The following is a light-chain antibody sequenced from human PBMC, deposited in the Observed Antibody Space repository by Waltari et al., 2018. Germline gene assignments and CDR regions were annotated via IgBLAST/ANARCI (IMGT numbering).Light chain of an antibody. Sequence: QSALTQPASVSGTPGQSITISCTGTTSDVGNYDLVSWYQQHPGKDPNPLICEVIKRPSGVASRFSGSKAGNTASLTISGLQGEDEADYYCCSYAGRGTYVFGSGTKVTVL. V-gene: IGLV2-23*02. CDR2: EVI. J-gene: IGLJ1*01. CDR3: CSYAGRGTYV. CDR1: TSDVGNYDL.